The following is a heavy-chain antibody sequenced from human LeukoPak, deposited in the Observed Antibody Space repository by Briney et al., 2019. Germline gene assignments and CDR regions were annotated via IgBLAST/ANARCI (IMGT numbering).Heavy chain of an antibody. D-gene: IGHD3-22*01. Sequence: GGSLRLSCAASGFTFSNAWMSWARQAPGKGLEWVGRIKSKTDGGTTDYAAPVKGRFTISRDDSKNTLYLQMNSLKTEDTAVYYCTIDSSGYSQSDYWGQGTLVTVSS. V-gene: IGHV3-15*01. CDR3: TIDSSGYSQSDY. J-gene: IGHJ4*02. CDR2: IKSKTDGGTT. CDR1: GFTFSNAW.